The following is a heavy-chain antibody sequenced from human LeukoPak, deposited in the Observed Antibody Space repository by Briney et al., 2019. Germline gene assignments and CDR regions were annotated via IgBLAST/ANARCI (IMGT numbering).Heavy chain of an antibody. D-gene: IGHD6-6*01. J-gene: IGHJ6*03. CDR1: GGSISSSNW. CDR3: ARHISEYSTSSSYYYHYMDV. Sequence: SGTLSLTCAVSGGSISSSNWGSWVRQPPGEGLEWIGEIYHSGSTNYKPSLKGRVTVSVATSKNQFSLTLSSVTAADTAVYYCARHISEYSTSSSYYYHYMDVWGKGTTVTVSS. V-gene: IGHV4-4*02. CDR2: IYHSGST.